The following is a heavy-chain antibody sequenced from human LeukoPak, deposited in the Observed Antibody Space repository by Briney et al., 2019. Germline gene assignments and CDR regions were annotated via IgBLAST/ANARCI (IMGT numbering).Heavy chain of an antibody. CDR1: GYTFSSYG. J-gene: IGHJ6*02. Sequence: GASVKVSCKASGYTFSSYGINWVRQAPGQGLEWMGWISAYNGNTSYAQHLQGRVTMTTDTSTSTAYMELRSLRSDATAVYYCASGSSQPSNSCRNYYYCYGMDVWGQGTTVTVSS. CDR3: ASGSSQPSNSCRNYYYCYGMDV. V-gene: IGHV1-18*01. CDR2: ISAYNGNT. D-gene: IGHD2-2*01.